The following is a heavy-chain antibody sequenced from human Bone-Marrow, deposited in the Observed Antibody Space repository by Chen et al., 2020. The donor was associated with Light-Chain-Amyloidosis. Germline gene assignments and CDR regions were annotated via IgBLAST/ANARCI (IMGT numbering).Heavy chain of an antibody. CDR2: INHSGST. CDR1: GGSFSGYY. Sequence: QVQLQQWGAGLLKPSETLSFTCAVYGGSFSGYYWSWIRQPPGKGLEWIGEINHSGSTNYNPSLKSRVTISVDTSKNQFSLKLSSVTAADTAVYYCARGQGIGVAGTRDFQHWGQGTLVTVSS. V-gene: IGHV4-34*01. J-gene: IGHJ1*01. CDR3: ARGQGIGVAGTRDFQH. D-gene: IGHD6-19*01.